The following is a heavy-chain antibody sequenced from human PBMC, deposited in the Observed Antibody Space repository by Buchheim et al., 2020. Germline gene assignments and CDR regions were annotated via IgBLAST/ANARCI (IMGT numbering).Heavy chain of an antibody. D-gene: IGHD3-10*01. V-gene: IGHV3-33*01. J-gene: IGHJ4*02. CDR1: GFTFSDYG. CDR2: IWYDGSNE. CDR3: ARECTSGNSNNGPTDY. Sequence: QVQLVESGGGVVQPGRSLRLSCAASGFTFSDYGMHWVRQAPGKGLEWVTTIWYDGSNEYYIDSVKGRFTLSRDNSKSTVYLQMDSLRVEDTAVYYCARECTSGNSNNGPTDYWGQGTL.